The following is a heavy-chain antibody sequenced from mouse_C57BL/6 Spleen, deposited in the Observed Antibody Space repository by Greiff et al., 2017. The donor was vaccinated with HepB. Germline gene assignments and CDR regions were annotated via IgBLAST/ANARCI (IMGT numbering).Heavy chain of an antibody. Sequence: QVHVKQPGAELVMPGASVKLSCKASGYTFTSYWMHWVKQRPGQGLEWIGEIDPSDSYTNYNQKFKGKSTLTVDKSSSTAYMQLSSLTSEDSAVYYCARGVRVNFDYWGQGTTLTVSS. CDR2: IDPSDSYT. CDR3: ARGVRVNFDY. CDR1: GYTFTSYW. V-gene: IGHV1-69*01. D-gene: IGHD2-14*01. J-gene: IGHJ2*01.